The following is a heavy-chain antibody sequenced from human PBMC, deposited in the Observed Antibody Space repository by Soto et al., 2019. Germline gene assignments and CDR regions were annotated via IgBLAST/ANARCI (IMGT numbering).Heavy chain of an antibody. D-gene: IGHD3-22*01. CDR2: IDPSDSQT. Sequence: GESLKISCKGSGYSFAGYWITWVRQKPGKGLEWMGRIDPSDSQTYYSPSFRGHVTISVTKSITTVFLQWSSLRASDTAMYYCARRIYDSDTGPNFQYYFDSWGQGTPGTVSS. CDR3: ARRIYDSDTGPNFQYYFDS. V-gene: IGHV5-10-1*01. CDR1: GYSFAGYW. J-gene: IGHJ4*02.